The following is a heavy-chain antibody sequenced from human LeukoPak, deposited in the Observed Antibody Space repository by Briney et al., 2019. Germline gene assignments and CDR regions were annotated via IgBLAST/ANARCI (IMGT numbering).Heavy chain of an antibody. CDR3: ARPSRARRHLWLDY. J-gene: IGHJ4*02. CDR2: ISAYNGDT. V-gene: IGHV1-18*01. Sequence: GASVKVSCKASGYILTTYGISWVRQAPGQGLEWMGWISAYNGDTDFAQHLQGRVSMTIDASTNTAYMELRSLRSDDTAVYYCARPSRARRHLWLDYWGQGTVVTVSS. CDR1: GYILTTYG. D-gene: IGHD5-18*01.